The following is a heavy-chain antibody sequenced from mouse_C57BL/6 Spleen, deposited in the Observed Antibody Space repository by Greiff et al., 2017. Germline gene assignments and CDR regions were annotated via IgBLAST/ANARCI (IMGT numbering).Heavy chain of an antibody. CDR1: GFSLTSYG. CDR2: IWSDGST. D-gene: IGHD1-1*01. CDR3: ARHYYGSSYGYFDV. V-gene: IGHV2-6-1*01. J-gene: IGHJ1*03. Sequence: VKLQVSGPGLVAPSQSLSITCTVSGFSLTSYGVHWVRQPPGKGLEWLVVIWSDGSTTYNSALKSRLSISKDNSKSQVFLKMNSLQTDDTAMYYCARHYYGSSYGYFDVWGTGTTVTVSS.